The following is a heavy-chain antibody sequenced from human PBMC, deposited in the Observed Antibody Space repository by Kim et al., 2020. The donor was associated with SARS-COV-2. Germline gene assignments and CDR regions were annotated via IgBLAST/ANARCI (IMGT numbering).Heavy chain of an antibody. Sequence: GGSLRLSCAASGFTFGDYAMHWVRQAPGKGLEWVSAITWNRDNMGYEDSVKGRFTISRDDAKNSLYLQMNNLRAEDTALYYCVKDRNSYITASFEYWGQGTLVTVSS. D-gene: IGHD3-10*01. CDR2: ITWNRDNM. J-gene: IGHJ4*02. CDR1: GFTFGDYA. V-gene: IGHV3-9*01. CDR3: VKDRNSYITASFEY.